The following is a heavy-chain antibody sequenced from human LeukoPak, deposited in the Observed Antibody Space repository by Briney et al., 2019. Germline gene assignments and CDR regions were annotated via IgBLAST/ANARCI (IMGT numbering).Heavy chain of an antibody. D-gene: IGHD2-15*01. CDR1: GFTFSSYG. Sequence: GGSLRLSCAASGFTFSSYGMHWVRQAPGKGLEWVAVISYDGSNKYYADSVKGRFTISRDNSKNTLYLQMNSLRAEDTAVYYCAKSLVGFGDCSGGSCYPHWFDPWGQRTLVTVSS. J-gene: IGHJ5*02. V-gene: IGHV3-30*18. CDR2: ISYDGSNK. CDR3: AKSLVGFGDCSGGSCYPHWFDP.